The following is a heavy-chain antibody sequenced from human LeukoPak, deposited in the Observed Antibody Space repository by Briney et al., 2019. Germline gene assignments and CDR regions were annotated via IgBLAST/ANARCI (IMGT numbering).Heavy chain of an antibody. CDR2: IYYSGST. D-gene: IGHD6-19*01. CDR3: ARDRAVAVLGAFDI. Sequence: PSQTLSLTCTVSGGSISSYYWSWIRQPPGKGLEWIGYIYYSGSTNYNPSLKSRVTISVDTSKNQFSLKLSSVTAADTAVYYCARDRAVAVLGAFDIWGQGTMVTVSS. J-gene: IGHJ3*02. V-gene: IGHV4-59*01. CDR1: GGSISSYY.